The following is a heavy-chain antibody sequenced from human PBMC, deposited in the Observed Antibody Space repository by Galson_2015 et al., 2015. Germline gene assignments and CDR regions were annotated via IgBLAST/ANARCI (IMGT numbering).Heavy chain of an antibody. Sequence: SLRLSCAASGFTFSSYSMNWVRQAPGKGLEWVSSISSSSSYIYYADSVKGRFTISRDNAKNSLYLQMSSLRAENTAVYYCARDLSPQTIKYSSSWSYWGQGTLVTVSS. CDR3: ARDLSPQTIKYSSSWSY. V-gene: IGHV3-21*01. J-gene: IGHJ4*02. CDR2: ISSSSSYI. CDR1: GFTFSSYS. D-gene: IGHD6-13*01.